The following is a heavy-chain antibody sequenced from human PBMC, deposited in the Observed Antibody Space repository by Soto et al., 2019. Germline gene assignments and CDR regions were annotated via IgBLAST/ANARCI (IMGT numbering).Heavy chain of an antibody. CDR1: GFTFSSYA. CDR2: ISYDGSNK. J-gene: IGHJ6*02. D-gene: IGHD3-3*02. CDR3: ARDRISGNYGMDV. Sequence: GSLRLSCAASGFTFSSYAMHWVRQAPGKGLEWVAVISYDGSNKYYADSVKGRFTISRDNSKNTLYPQMNSLRAEDTAVYYCARDRISGNYGMDVWGQGTTVTVSS. V-gene: IGHV3-30-3*01.